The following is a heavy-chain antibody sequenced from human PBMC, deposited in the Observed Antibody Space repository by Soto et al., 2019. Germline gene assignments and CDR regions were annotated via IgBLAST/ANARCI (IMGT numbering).Heavy chain of an antibody. CDR1: GYTFTSYA. J-gene: IGHJ4*02. Sequence: ASVKVSCKASGYTFTSYAMHWVRQAPGQRLEWMGWINAGNGNTKYSQKFQGRFTISRDNSKNTLYLQINSLRDDDTAVYYCARENGNNYHSSGPFDYWGQGTLVTVSS. D-gene: IGHD3-22*01. CDR3: ARENGNNYHSSGPFDY. CDR2: INAGNGNT. V-gene: IGHV1-3*01.